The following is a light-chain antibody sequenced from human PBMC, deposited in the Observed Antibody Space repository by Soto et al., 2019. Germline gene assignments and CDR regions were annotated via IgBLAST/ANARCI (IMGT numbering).Light chain of an antibody. CDR2: DTS. CDR1: QSLNGF. CDR3: QQYNHWPLT. J-gene: IGKJ5*01. Sequence: EIVMTQSPATLSVSPGERATLSCRASQSLNGFLAWYQHKPGQAPRLLMYDTSTRATGVPASFSGSGSGTEFTLTISSLQSVDFAVYYCQQYNHWPLTFGQGTRLEIK. V-gene: IGKV3-15*01.